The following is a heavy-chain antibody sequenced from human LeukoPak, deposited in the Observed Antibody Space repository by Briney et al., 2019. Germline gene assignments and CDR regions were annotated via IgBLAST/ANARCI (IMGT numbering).Heavy chain of an antibody. CDR2: ISYDGSNK. CDR3: ARDLISSGAY. D-gene: IGHD3-10*01. V-gene: IGHV3-30-3*01. J-gene: IGHJ4*02. Sequence: GGSLRLSCAASGLTFSSYAMHWVRQAPGKGLEWVAVISYDGSNKYYADSVKGRFTISRDNSKNTLYLQMNSLRAEDTAVYYCARDLISSGAYWGQGTLVTVSS. CDR1: GLTFSSYA.